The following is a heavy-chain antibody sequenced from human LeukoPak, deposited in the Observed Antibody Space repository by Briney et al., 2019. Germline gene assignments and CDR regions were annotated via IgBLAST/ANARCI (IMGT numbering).Heavy chain of an antibody. CDR2: ISGSGGST. CDR1: GFTFSRYA. D-gene: IGHD3-10*01. V-gene: IGHV3-23*01. J-gene: IGHJ4*02. Sequence: GGSLRLSCAASGFTFSRYAMSWVRQAPGKGLEWVSAISGSGGSTYYADSVKGRFTISRDNSKNTLNLQMNSLRAEDTAVYYCAKEIWFGELNYYFDYWGQGTLVTVSS. CDR3: AKEIWFGELNYYFDY.